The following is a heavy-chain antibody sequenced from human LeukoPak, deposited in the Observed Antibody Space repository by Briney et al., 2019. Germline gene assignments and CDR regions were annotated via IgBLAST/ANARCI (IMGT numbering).Heavy chain of an antibody. CDR3: ARQPRCGDYRIDY. CDR2: IYYSGST. CDR1: GGSISGSSYY. J-gene: IGHJ4*02. D-gene: IGHD4-17*01. V-gene: IGHV4-39*01. Sequence: PSETLSLTCTVSGGSISGSSYYWGWIRQPPGKGLEWIGSIYYSGSTYYNPSLKSRVTISVDTSKNQFSLKLSSVTAAGTAVYYCARQPRCGDYRIDYWGQGTLVTVSS.